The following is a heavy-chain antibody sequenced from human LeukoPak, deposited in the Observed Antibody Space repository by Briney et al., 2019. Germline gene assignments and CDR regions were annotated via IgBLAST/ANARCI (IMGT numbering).Heavy chain of an antibody. D-gene: IGHD3-10*01. CDR3: ARDWPYGSGSSIPDY. CDR1: GFTFDDYG. CDR2: INWNGGST. J-gene: IGHJ4*02. Sequence: GGSLRLSCAASGFTFDDYGMSWVRQAPGKGLEWVSGINWNGGSTGYADSVKGRFTISRDNAKNSLYLQMNSLRAEDTALYYCARDWPYGSGSSIPDYWGQGTLVTVSS. V-gene: IGHV3-20*04.